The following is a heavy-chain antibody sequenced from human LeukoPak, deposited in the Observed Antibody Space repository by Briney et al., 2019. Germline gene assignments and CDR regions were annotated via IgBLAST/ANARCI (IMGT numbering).Heavy chain of an antibody. CDR2: ISAYNGNT. CDR3: ARGSLSSSYYYYYYMDV. Sequence: GASVKVSCKASGYTFTSYGINWVRQAPGQGLEWMGWISAYNGNTNSAQKVQGRVTMNRDMSTSTVYMELSSLRSEDTAVYYCARGSLSSSYYYYYYMDVWGKGTTVTVSS. J-gene: IGHJ6*03. CDR1: GYTFTSYG. V-gene: IGHV1-18*01.